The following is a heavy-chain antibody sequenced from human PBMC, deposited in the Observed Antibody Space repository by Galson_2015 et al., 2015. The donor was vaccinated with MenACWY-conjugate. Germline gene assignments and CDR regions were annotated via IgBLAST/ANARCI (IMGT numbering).Heavy chain of an antibody. J-gene: IGHJ6*02. Sequence: SLRLSCAASGFTFSSYSMNWVRQAPGKGLEWVSSISSSSSYIYYADSVKGRFSVSRDNARNSLYLQMNSLRAEDTAVYYCARDPYGSGNAWGQGTAVTVSS. CDR2: ISSSSSYI. V-gene: IGHV3-21*01. D-gene: IGHD3-10*01. CDR1: GFTFSSYS. CDR3: ARDPYGSGNA.